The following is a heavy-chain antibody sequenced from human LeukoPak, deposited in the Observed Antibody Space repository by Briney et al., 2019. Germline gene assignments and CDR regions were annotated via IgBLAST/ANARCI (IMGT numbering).Heavy chain of an antibody. CDR3: ARLGPGRPYSDFWMGYSSSSLDY. V-gene: IGHV4-39*01. D-gene: IGHD3-3*01. J-gene: IGHJ4*02. CDR2: IHYSGNT. CDR1: GGSTSSSNYY. Sequence: SETLSLTCTVSGGSTSSSNYYWGWIRQPPGKGLEWIGGIHYSGNTYYNPSLKSRVTISVDTSKNQFSLKLSPVTAADTAVYYGARLGPGRPYSDFWMGYSSSSLDYGGQGTLVTVSS.